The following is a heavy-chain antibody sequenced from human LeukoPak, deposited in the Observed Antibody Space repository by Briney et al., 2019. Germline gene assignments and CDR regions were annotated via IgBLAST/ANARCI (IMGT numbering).Heavy chain of an antibody. D-gene: IGHD6-6*01. J-gene: IGHJ5*02. Sequence: SETLSLTCTVSGGSVNSYYWSWIRQPPGKGLEWIGFIYYTGSTNYNPSLKSRVTISVDTSKNQFSLKLSSVTAADTAVYYCASLARGGNWFDPWGQGTLVTVSS. CDR1: GGSVNSYY. V-gene: IGHV4-59*02. CDR3: ASLARGGNWFDP. CDR2: IYYTGST.